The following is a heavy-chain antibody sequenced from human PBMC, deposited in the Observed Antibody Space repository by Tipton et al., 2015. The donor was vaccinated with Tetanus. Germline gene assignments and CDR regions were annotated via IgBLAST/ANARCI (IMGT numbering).Heavy chain of an antibody. D-gene: IGHD6-19*01. CDR3: ARLAVAGWFDP. Sequence: TLSLTCTVSGGSISSGGYYWSWIRQHPGKGLEWIGYIYYSGSTCYNPSLKSRVTVSVDTSKNQFSLKLSSVTAADTAVYYCARLAVAGWFDPWGQGTLVTVSS. V-gene: IGHV4-31*03. J-gene: IGHJ5*02. CDR1: GGSISSGGYY. CDR2: IYYSGST.